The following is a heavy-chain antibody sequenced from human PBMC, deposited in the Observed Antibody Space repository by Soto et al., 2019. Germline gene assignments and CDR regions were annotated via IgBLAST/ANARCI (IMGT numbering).Heavy chain of an antibody. CDR2: ISYDGSNK. CDR3: AKQNSGAATPGYYYYGMDV. V-gene: IGHV3-30*18. Sequence: QVQLVESGGGVVQPGRSLRLSCAASGFSFSSYGMHWVRQAPGKGLEWVAVISYDGSNKYYADSVKGRFTISRDNSKNTLYLQMNSLRAEDTAVYYCAKQNSGAATPGYYYYGMDVW. J-gene: IGHJ6*01. CDR1: GFSFSSYG. D-gene: IGHD2-15*01.